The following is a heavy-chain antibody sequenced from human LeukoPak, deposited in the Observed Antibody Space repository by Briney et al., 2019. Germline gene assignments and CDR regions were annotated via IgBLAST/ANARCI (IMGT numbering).Heavy chain of an antibody. CDR1: GFTFSSYG. CDR3: AKDRAGVVVPAAWDLDY. Sequence: PGGSLRLSCAASGFTFSSYGMHWVRQAPGKGLEWVAVISYDGSNKYYADSVKGRFTISRDNSKNTLYLQMNSLGAEDTAVYYCAKDRAGVVVPAAWDLDYWGQGTLVTVSS. V-gene: IGHV3-30*18. J-gene: IGHJ4*02. D-gene: IGHD2-2*01. CDR2: ISYDGSNK.